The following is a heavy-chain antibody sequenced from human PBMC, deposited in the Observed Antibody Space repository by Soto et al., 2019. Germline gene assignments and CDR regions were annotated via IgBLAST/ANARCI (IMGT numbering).Heavy chain of an antibody. CDR1: GFTFSSYA. J-gene: IGHJ4*02. D-gene: IGHD6-19*01. V-gene: IGHV3-30*18. Sequence: GGSLRLSCAASGFTFSSYAMHWVRQAPGKGLEWVAVISGDGRDKYHADSVKGRFTISRDNSKNTLYLQMNSLRAEDTAVYYCAKDRTPVADYYFDYWGQGTLVTVSS. CDR2: ISGDGRDK. CDR3: AKDRTPVADYYFDY.